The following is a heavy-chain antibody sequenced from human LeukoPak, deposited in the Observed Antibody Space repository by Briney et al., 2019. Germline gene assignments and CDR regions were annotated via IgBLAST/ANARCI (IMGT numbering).Heavy chain of an antibody. CDR3: AGEKAARYYIAV. J-gene: IGHJ6*03. Sequence: PGGSLRLSCAASAFTLSTYNMNWVRQAPGKGLEWVSYISSRSSTMYYADSVKGRFTVSRDNAKNSLYLQMNSLRAEDTAVYYCAGEKAARYYIAVWGKGTTVTVSS. CDR1: AFTLSTYN. V-gene: IGHV3-48*01. CDR2: ISSRSSTM. D-gene: IGHD6-6*01.